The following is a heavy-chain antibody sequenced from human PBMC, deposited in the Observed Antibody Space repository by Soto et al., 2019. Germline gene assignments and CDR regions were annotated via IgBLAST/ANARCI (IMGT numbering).Heavy chain of an antibody. J-gene: IGHJ4*02. V-gene: IGHV4-59*01. D-gene: IGHD3-9*01. CDR3: AGSAHPDWSAQFDY. CDR2: IYYSGST. Sequence: QVQLQESGPGLVKPSETLSLTCTVSGGSISSYYWSWIRQPPGKGLEWIGYIYYSGSTNYNPSLKSRVTISVDTSKNQFSLKLSSVTAADTAVYYCAGSAHPDWSAQFDYWGQGTLVTVSS. CDR1: GGSISSYY.